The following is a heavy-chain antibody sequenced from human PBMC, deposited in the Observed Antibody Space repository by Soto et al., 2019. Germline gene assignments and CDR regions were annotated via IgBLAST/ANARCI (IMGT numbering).Heavy chain of an antibody. CDR3: ARGSAFIGLDY. Sequence: GVSLRLSCAVSGFIFSPYSMNWVCQAPGKGLEWVSSIGTSGSYIYDTDSVKGRFTISRDNTKDSLYLQMNSLRAEDTAIYYCARGSAFIGLDYWGQGT. J-gene: IGHJ4*02. V-gene: IGHV3-21*01. D-gene: IGHD1-26*01. CDR1: GFIFSPYS. CDR2: IGTSGSYI.